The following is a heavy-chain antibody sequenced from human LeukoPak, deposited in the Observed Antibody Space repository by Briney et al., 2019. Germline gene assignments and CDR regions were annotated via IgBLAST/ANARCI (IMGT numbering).Heavy chain of an antibody. Sequence: GGSLRLSCAASGFTFSSYAMSWVRQAPGKGLEWVSVIYGSGGSTHYADSVKGRFTISRDNSKNTLYLQMNSLRAEDTAVYYCAKIPSYYYDSSLFYFDYRGQGTLVTVSS. CDR2: IYGSGGST. CDR3: AKIPSYYYDSSLFYFDY. V-gene: IGHV3-23*01. D-gene: IGHD3-22*01. J-gene: IGHJ4*02. CDR1: GFTFSSYA.